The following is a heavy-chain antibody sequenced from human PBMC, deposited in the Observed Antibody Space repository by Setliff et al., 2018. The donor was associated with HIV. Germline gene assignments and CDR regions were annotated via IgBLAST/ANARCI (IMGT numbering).Heavy chain of an antibody. CDR1: GDSFGNHD. V-gene: IGHV4-59*08. CDR3: ARSGSGGSLGLFDY. Sequence: SETLSLTCTVSGDSFGNHDWNWIRQPPGKGLEWIGNIYYSGKNNYNPFLKSRVTISLDTSKNQFSLKLSSVTAADTAVYYCARSGSGGSLGLFDYWGQGTLVTVSS. J-gene: IGHJ4*02. D-gene: IGHD2-15*01. CDR2: IYYSGKN.